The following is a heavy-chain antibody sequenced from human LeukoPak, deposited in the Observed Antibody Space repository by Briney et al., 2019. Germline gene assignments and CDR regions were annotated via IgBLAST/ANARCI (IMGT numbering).Heavy chain of an antibody. CDR3: ARVGSRGDWFDY. CDR2: INSGGSAV. D-gene: IGHD1-26*01. CDR1: GFTFSTYN. V-gene: IGHV3-48*01. J-gene: IGHJ5*01. Sequence: PGGSLTLTCAASGFTFSTYNMLWARQTPGKGLEWLFYINSGGSAVHYAESVKDRFTFSRDNAKNSLYLQMNSLRVEDTSIYYCARVGSRGDWFDYWGQGIRVTVSS.